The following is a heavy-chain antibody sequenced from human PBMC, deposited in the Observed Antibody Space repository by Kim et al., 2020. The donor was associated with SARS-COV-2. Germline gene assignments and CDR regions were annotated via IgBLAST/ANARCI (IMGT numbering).Heavy chain of an antibody. V-gene: IGHV3-30*18. CDR2: ISYDGSNK. J-gene: IGHJ4*02. Sequence: GGSLRLSCAASGFTFSSYGMHWVRQAPGKGLEWVAVISYDGSNKYYADSVKGRFTISRDNSKNTLYLQMNSLRAEDTAVYYCAKDLVVPYSPPDYWGQGTLVTVSS. CDR1: GFTFSSYG. D-gene: IGHD2-21*01. CDR3: AKDLVVPYSPPDY.